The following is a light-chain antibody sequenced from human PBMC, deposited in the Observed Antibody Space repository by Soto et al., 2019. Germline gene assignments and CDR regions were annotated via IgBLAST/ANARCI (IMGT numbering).Light chain of an antibody. J-gene: IGKJ1*01. Sequence: DIVMTQSPLSLPVTPGEPASISCRSSQSLLHDNGYNYLDWYLQKSGQSPQLLIYLGSNRASGVPDRFSGSGSGTDFTLKISRVEAEDVGVYYCMQALQTLWTFGQGTKVEIK. CDR2: LGS. CDR1: QSLLHDNGYNY. V-gene: IGKV2-28*01. CDR3: MQALQTLWT.